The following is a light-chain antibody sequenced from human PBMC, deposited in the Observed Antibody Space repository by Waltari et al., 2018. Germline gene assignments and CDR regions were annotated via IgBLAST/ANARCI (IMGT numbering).Light chain of an antibody. J-gene: IGKJ5*01. CDR3: QQLTSYPIT. CDR2: KVS. Sequence: DVVLTQSPLSLPVTLGQPASISCRSSHSLVNTDGNTYLNWFHQRPGQSPRRLIYKVSNRDSGVPDRFSGSGAVTDFTLTISDLQPEDFATYYCQQLTSYPITFGQGTRLEIK. V-gene: IGKV2-30*01. CDR1: HSLVNTDGNTY.